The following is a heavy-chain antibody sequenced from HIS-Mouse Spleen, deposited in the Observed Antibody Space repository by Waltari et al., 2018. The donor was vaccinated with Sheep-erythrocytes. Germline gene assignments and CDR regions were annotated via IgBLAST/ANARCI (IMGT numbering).Heavy chain of an antibody. CDR2: INHRGST. J-gene: IGHJ4*02. Sequence: QVQLQQWGAGLLKPSETLSLTCAVYGGSFSGYYWSWIRQPPGKGLELIGEINHRGSTNYSPSLKSRVTISVDTSKNQFSLKLSSVTAADTAVYYCARAAWLRFDYWGQGTLVTVSS. D-gene: IGHD5-12*01. CDR3: ARAAWLRFDY. V-gene: IGHV4-34*01. CDR1: GGSFSGYY.